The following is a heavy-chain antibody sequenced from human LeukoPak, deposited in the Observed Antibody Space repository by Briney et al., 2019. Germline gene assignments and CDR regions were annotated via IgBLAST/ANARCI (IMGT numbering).Heavy chain of an antibody. D-gene: IGHD2-2*01. Sequence: GGSLRLSCAGSGFTFSDFWMTWVRQTPGKGLEWVSAISGSGGSTYYADSVKGRFTISRDNPKNTLYLQMNSLRAEDTAVYYCAKGRGYCSSTSCYGGAFDIWGQGTMVTVSS. J-gene: IGHJ3*02. CDR2: ISGSGGST. CDR3: AKGRGYCSSTSCYGGAFDI. V-gene: IGHV3-23*01. CDR1: GFTFSDFW.